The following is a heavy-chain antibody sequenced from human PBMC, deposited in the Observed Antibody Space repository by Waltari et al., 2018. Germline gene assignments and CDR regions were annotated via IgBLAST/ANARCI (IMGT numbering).Heavy chain of an antibody. V-gene: IGHV1-69*08. D-gene: IGHD6-13*01. Sequence: QVQLVQSGAEVKKPGSSVKVSCKASGGTFSSYAISWVRQAPGQGLEWMGRIIPIFGTANYAQKFQGRVTITADKSTSTAYMELSSLRSEDTAVYYCARDQADSSSWYGWIWNYGMDVWGQGTTVTVSS. CDR2: IIPIFGTA. CDR3: ARDQADSSSWYGWIWNYGMDV. J-gene: IGHJ6*02. CDR1: GGTFSSYA.